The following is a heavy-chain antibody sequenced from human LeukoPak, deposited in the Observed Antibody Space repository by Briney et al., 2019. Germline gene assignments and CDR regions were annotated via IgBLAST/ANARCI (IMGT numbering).Heavy chain of an antibody. V-gene: IGHV4-30-2*01. CDR1: GGSISSGGYS. CDR2: IYHSGST. J-gene: IGHJ4*02. Sequence: SETLSLTCAVSGGSISSGGYSWSWIRQPPGKGLEWIGYIYHSGSTYYNPSLKSRVTISVDRSKNQFSLKLSSVTPEDTAVYYCAREALEWELGYWGQGTLVTVSS. CDR3: AREALEWELGY. D-gene: IGHD1-26*01.